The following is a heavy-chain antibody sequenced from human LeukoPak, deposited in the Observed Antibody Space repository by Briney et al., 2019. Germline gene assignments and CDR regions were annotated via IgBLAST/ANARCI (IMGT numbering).Heavy chain of an antibody. V-gene: IGHV1-46*01. CDR2: INPSGGST. CDR1: GNTFTGNH. CDR3: ARDPGSSGYFDYFDY. Sequence: GASVKVSCKASGNTFTGNHMHWVRQAPGQGLEWMGIINPSGGSTSYAQKFQGRVTMTRDTSTSTVYMELSSLRPEDTAVYYCARDPGSSGYFDYFDYWGQGTLVTVSS. D-gene: IGHD3-22*01. J-gene: IGHJ4*02.